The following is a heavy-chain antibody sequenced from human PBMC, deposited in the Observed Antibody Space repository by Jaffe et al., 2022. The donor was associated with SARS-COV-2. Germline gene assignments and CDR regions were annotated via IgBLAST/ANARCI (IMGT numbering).Heavy chain of an antibody. D-gene: IGHD6-13*01. V-gene: IGHV3-13*01. J-gene: IGHJ6*02. CDR2: IGTAGDT. Sequence: EVQLVESGGGLVQPGGSLRLSCAASGFTFSSYDMHWVRQATGKGLEWVSAIGTAGDTYYPGSVKGRFTISRENAKNSLYLQMNSLRAGDTAVYYCARGAAANYYYYGMDVWGQGTTVTVSS. CDR1: GFTFSSYD. CDR3: ARGAAANYYYYGMDV.